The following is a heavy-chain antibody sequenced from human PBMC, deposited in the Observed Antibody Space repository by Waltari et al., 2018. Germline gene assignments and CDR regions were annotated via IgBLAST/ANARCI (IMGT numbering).Heavy chain of an antibody. CDR1: GATFRSYA. CDR3: ASALASGAYYYYGMDV. V-gene: IGHV1-69*01. J-gene: IGHJ6*02. Sequence: QVQLVQSGAEVKKPGSSVKVSCKASGATFRSYATSWVRQAPGQGLEWMGGIIPIFGTANYAQKFQGRVTITADESTSTAYMELSSLRSEDTAVYYCASALASGAYYYYGMDVWGQGTTVTVSS. D-gene: IGHD3-10*01. CDR2: IIPIFGTA.